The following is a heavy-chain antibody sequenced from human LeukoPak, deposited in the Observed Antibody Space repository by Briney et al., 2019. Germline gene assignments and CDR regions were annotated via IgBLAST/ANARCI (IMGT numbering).Heavy chain of an antibody. V-gene: IGHV3-74*01. J-gene: IGHJ4*02. CDR1: GFTFSSYW. CDR2: IDRDGSRI. CDR3: VRGNDYGGPHY. D-gene: IGHD4-23*01. Sequence: HPGGSLRLSCAVSGFTFSSYWMHWVRQAPGKGLVWVSRIDRDGSRINYADSVKGRFTISRDNGKNTLLLQMNSLRAEDAAVYYCVRGNDYGGPHYWGQGTLVTVSS.